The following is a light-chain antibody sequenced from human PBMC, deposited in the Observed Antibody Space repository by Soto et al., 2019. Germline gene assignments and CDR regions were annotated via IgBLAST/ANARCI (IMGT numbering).Light chain of an antibody. Sequence: DIELTQSPATLSVSPGERATLSGSASQIVGRYLAWYQQKPGQAPRLLIYAASDWATGIPARFSGSGSGTDFTLTITSLEPADFAVYYCQQRSSWPRTFGQGTKVEIK. J-gene: IGKJ1*01. V-gene: IGKV3-11*01. CDR3: QQRSSWPRT. CDR2: AAS. CDR1: QIVGRY.